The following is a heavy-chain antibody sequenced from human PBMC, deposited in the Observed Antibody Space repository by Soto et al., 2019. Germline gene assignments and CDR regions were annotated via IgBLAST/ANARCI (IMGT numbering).Heavy chain of an antibody. CDR3: ARDFYGGYTYGPGDY. D-gene: IGHD5-18*01. J-gene: IGHJ4*02. Sequence: GGSLRLSCAASGFTFSSYEMNWVRQAPGKGLYWVSYIGSGGSTIYYADSVKGRFTISRDNAKNSLYLQMNSLRAEDTAVYYCARDFYGGYTYGPGDYWGQGALVTVSS. CDR2: IGSGGSTI. V-gene: IGHV3-48*03. CDR1: GFTFSSYE.